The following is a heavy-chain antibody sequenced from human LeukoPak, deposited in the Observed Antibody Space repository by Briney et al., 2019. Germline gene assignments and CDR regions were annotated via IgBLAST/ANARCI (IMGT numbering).Heavy chain of an antibody. J-gene: IGHJ4*02. CDR3: ARDLLYYYDSSGLDY. D-gene: IGHD3-22*01. Sequence: SETLSLTCTVSGGSISSSSYYWGWIRQPPGKGLEWIGSIYYSGSTYYNPSLKSRVTISVDTSKNQFSLKLSSVTAADTAVYYCARDLLYYYDSSGLDYWGQGTLVTVSS. CDR1: GGSISSSSYY. CDR2: IYYSGST. V-gene: IGHV4-39*07.